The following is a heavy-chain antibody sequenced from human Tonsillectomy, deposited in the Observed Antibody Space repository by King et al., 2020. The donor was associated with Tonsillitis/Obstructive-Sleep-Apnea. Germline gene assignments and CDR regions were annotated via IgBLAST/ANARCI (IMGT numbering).Heavy chain of an antibody. J-gene: IGHJ6*04. Sequence: QLVESGPEVKKPGTSVKVSCKASGFTFTSSAVQWVRQARGQRLEWIGWIAVGSGNTNYAQKFQERVTITRDMSTSTAYMELSSLRSEDTAVYYCTADDCSSTSCYAGVWGKGTTVTVSS. CDR3: TADDCSSTSCYAGV. D-gene: IGHD2-2*01. V-gene: IGHV1-58*01. CDR1: GFTFTSSA. CDR2: IAVGSGNT.